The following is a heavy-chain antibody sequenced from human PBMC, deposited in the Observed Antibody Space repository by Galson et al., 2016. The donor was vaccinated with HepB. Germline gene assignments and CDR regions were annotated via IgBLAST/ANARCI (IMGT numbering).Heavy chain of an antibody. J-gene: IGHJ4*02. CDR3: AKGRGYSSSSGYFDY. D-gene: IGHD6-6*01. CDR2: I. V-gene: IGHV3-9*01. Sequence: IHYADSVKGRFSISRDNTKNSLYLQMNSLRLDDTALYYCAKGRGYSSSSGYFDYWGQGTLVTVSS.